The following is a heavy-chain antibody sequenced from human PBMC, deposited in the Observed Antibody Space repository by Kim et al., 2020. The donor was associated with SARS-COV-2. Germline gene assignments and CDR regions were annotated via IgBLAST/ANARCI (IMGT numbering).Heavy chain of an antibody. J-gene: IGHJ3*01. CDR2: WYN. D-gene: IGHD5-12*01. Sequence: WYNDYAISVKSRISVAAGTSKNQLSLQLNSVTPDDTAVYYCAGQAWNAFDYWGQGTVVTVSS. V-gene: IGHV6-1*01. CDR3: AGQAWNAFDY.